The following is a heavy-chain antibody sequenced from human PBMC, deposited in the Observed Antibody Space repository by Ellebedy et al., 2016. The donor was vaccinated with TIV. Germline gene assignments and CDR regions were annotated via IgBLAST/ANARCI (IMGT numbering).Heavy chain of an antibody. CDR3: ARAWVSGVDWFDP. V-gene: IGHV4-59*11. CDR2: IYYSGTT. J-gene: IGHJ5*02. CDR1: GGSITSHY. D-gene: IGHD3-10*01. Sequence: MPGGSLRLSCTVSGGSITSHYWSWIRQPPGKGLEWIGCIYYSGTTKSSPSLRNRVTISIDVSTNQVTLKLSSVTAADTAVYYCARAWVSGVDWFDPWGQGTLVTVSS.